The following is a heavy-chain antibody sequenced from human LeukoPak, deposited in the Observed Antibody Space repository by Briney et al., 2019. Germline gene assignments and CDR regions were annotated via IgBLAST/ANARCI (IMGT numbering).Heavy chain of an antibody. V-gene: IGHV4-59*01. J-gene: IGHJ6*02. Sequence: SETLSLTCTVSGGSISSYYWNWIRQPPGKGLEWIGYIYYSGSTNYNPSLKSRVTISVDTSKNQFSLKLSSVTAADTAVYYCARLTGDPYYYYGMDVWGQGTTVTASS. D-gene: IGHD7-27*01. CDR1: GGSISSYY. CDR2: IYYSGST. CDR3: ARLTGDPYYYYGMDV.